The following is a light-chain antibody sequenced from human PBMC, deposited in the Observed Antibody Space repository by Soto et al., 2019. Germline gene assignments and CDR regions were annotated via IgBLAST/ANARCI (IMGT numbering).Light chain of an antibody. V-gene: IGKV3-20*01. CDR3: QQYGTSPRT. Sequence: EIVLTQSPGTLSLSPGERATLSCRASQNVDSNYLAWYQQKPGQAPRIIIYDASTRATGIPDRFSGSGSQTDFTLTISRLEPEDFAVYYCQQYGTSPRTFGQGTKVDI. CDR1: QNVDSNY. J-gene: IGKJ1*01. CDR2: DAS.